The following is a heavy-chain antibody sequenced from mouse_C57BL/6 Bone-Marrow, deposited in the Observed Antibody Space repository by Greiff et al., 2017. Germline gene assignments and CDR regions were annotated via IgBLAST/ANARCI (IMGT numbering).Heavy chain of an antibody. CDR1: GYTFTSYW. Sequence: QVQLQQPGAELVKPGASVKLSCKASGYTFTSYWMHWVKQRPGQGLEWIGMIHPNSGSTNYNEKFKSKATLTADKSSSTAYMELRSLTSEDSAVYFCARWRGSMDYWGQGTSVTVSS. J-gene: IGHJ4*01. CDR2: IHPNSGST. V-gene: IGHV1-64*01. CDR3: ARWRGSMDY. D-gene: IGHD3-1*01.